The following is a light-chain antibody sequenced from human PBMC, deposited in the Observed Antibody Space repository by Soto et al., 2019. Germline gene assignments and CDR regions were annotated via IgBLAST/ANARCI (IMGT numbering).Light chain of an antibody. CDR3: QQRSNWPPGLT. J-gene: IGKJ4*01. CDR1: QSVSSY. Sequence: EIVLTQSQATLPLSPGERATLSCRASQSVSSYLAWYQQKPGQAPRLLIYDASNRATGIPARFSGSGSGTDFTLTISSLEPEDFAVYYCQQRSNWPPGLTFGGGTKVEIK. CDR2: DAS. V-gene: IGKV3-11*01.